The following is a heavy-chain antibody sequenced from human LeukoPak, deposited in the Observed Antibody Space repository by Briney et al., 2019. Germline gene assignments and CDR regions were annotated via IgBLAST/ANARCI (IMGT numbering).Heavy chain of an antibody. D-gene: IGHD6-19*01. V-gene: IGHV4-4*07. CDR3: ARVDSSGWYHFDY. CDR2: VYISGST. Sequence: SETLSLTCTVSGASISSYYWSWIRQLAGKGLEWIGRVYISGSTNYNPSLKSRVTMSVDTSKNQFSLELSSVTAADTAVYYCARVDSSGWYHFDYWGQGTLVTVSS. CDR1: GASISSYY. J-gene: IGHJ4*02.